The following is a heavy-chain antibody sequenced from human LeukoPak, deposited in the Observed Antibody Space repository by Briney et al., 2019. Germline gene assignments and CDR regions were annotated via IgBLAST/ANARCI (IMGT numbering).Heavy chain of an antibody. CDR2: ISSSSSYT. Sequence: GSLRLSCAASGFTFSDYYMSWIRQAPGKGLEWVSYISSSSSYTNYADSVRGRFTISRDNAKNSLFLQMNSLRAEDTAVYYCAKADSGDYAFDYWGQGTLVTVSS. CDR1: GFTFSDYY. J-gene: IGHJ4*02. D-gene: IGHD4-17*01. V-gene: IGHV3-11*05. CDR3: AKADSGDYAFDY.